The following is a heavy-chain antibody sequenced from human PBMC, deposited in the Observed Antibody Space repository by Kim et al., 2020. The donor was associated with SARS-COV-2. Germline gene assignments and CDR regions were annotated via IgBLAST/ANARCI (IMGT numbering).Heavy chain of an antibody. CDR3: VVAAPTNYF. D-gene: IGHD6-6*01. V-gene: IGHV4-39*01. CDR1: GVSISTDHYY. Sequence: SETLSLTCAVSGVSISTDHYYWAWVRQSPGKGLEWIAHIYNSWNTNYNPSLKGRVTIFTDTSKNQFSLTLYSLTAADTAVYYCVVAAPTNYFLGQGTPVT. J-gene: IGHJ4*02. CDR2: IYNSWNT.